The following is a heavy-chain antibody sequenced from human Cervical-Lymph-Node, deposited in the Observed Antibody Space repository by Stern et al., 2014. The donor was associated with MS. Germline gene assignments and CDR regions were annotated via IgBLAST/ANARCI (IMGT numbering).Heavy chain of an antibody. CDR2: IIPIFDTP. CDR3: VLPSTVTTAAFDV. Sequence: QLVQSGAEVKKPGSSVKVSCKASGGTFSSLSINWVRQVPGQSLEWMGGIIPIFDTPNFEQKFQGRVTITADSSTSTVYMALNSLRSDDTAVYYCVLPSTVTTAAFDVWGRGTMVTVSS. J-gene: IGHJ3*01. D-gene: IGHD4-17*01. V-gene: IGHV1-69*06. CDR1: GGTFSSLS.